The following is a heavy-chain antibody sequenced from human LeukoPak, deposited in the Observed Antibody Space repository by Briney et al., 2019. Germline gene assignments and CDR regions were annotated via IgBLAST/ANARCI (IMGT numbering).Heavy chain of an antibody. Sequence: SETLSRTCTVSGGSISSSSYYWGWIRQPPGKGLEWIGRIYTSGSTNYNPSLKSRVTMSVDTSKNQFSLKLSSVTAADTAVYYCAREFDYWGQGTLVTVSS. V-gene: IGHV4-39*07. J-gene: IGHJ4*02. CDR3: AREFDY. CDR1: GGSISSSSYY. CDR2: IYTSGST.